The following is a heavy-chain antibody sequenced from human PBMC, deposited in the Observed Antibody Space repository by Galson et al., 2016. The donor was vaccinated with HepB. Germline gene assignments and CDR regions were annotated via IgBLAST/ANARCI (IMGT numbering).Heavy chain of an antibody. CDR1: GYTFISSA. CDR3: ARDDYHYDSSGYYPFVDYDYNGMDV. CDR2: ISAYSGNT. V-gene: IGHV1-18*01. Sequence: SVKVSCKASGYTFISSAITWVRQAPGQGLEWMGWISAYSGNTHYAQKVQGRVSMTVDTSTSTAYMELGSLRSDDTAVYYCARDDYHYDSSGYYPFVDYDYNGMDVWGQGTTVTVFS. J-gene: IGHJ6*02. D-gene: IGHD3-22*01.